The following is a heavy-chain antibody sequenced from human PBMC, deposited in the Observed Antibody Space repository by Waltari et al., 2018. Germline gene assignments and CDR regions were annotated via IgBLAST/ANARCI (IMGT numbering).Heavy chain of an antibody. CDR3: ARMIDSHDY. V-gene: IGHV3-30-3*01. CDR2: ISYDGSNK. D-gene: IGHD2-21*01. J-gene: IGHJ4*02. Sequence: QVLLVESGGGVVQPGRSLRLSCAASGFTFRSYAMHWVRQAPGKGLEWVAVISYDGSNKYYADSVKGRFTISRDNSKNTLYLQMNSLRAEDTAVYYCARMIDSHDYWGQGTLVTVSS. CDR1: GFTFRSYA.